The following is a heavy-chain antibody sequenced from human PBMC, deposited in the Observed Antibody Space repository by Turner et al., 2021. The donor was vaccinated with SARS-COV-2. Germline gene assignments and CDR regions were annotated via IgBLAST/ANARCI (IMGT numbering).Heavy chain of an antibody. CDR3: ARGGVGVNLNYGSRFDY. CDR2: IKQDGSEK. D-gene: IGHD1-7*01. V-gene: IGHV3-7*03. J-gene: IGHJ4*02. CDR1: GFTFRRSW. Sequence: EVQLVESGGALVQPGGSLRHSGAASGFTFRRSWMTWVRRAPGEGLEWVANIKQDGSEKYYVDSVRGRFTISRDNAKNSLYLQMNSLRAEDTAVYYCARGGVGVNLNYGSRFDYWGQGTLVPVSS.